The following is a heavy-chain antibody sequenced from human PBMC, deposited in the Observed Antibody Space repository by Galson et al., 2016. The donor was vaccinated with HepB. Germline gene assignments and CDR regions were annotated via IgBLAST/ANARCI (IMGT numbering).Heavy chain of an antibody. J-gene: IGHJ5*02. V-gene: IGHV1-3*04. Sequence: SVKVSCKASGYTFSSYAIHWVRQAPGQRLEWMGWINTAKGNTHYSQKFQGRVIITRDTFASTAYMELSSLRSEDTAVYYCANTYGSGVTNWFDPWGQGTLVTVSS. D-gene: IGHD3-10*01. CDR2: INTAKGNT. CDR3: ANTYGSGVTNWFDP. CDR1: GYTFSSYA.